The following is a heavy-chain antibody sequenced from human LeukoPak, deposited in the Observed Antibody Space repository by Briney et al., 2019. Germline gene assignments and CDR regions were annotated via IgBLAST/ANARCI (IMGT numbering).Heavy chain of an antibody. CDR2: IYYRGST. J-gene: IGHJ4*02. V-gene: IGHV4-59*11. Sequence: SETLSLTCTVGGGSLSSHYWSWIRQPPGKGLEWIGNIYYRGSTHYSPSLESRVTISLDTPRNHLSLRLYSVTAADTAVYYCARVGVRTYCGSGCYSDYFDTWGQGTLVTVSS. CDR3: ARVGVRTYCGSGCYSDYFDT. D-gene: IGHD2-21*02. CDR1: GGSLSSHY.